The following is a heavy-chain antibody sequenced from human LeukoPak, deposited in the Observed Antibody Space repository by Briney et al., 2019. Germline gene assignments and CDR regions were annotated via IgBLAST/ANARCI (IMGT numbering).Heavy chain of an antibody. CDR1: GGSISSYY. J-gene: IGHJ6*03. Sequence: SETLSLTCTVSGGSISSYYWSWIRQPAGKGLEWIGRIYTSGSTNYNPSLKSRATMSVDTSKNQFSLKLSSVTAADTAVYYCARSKSYDFWSGYHFGGYYYYMDVWGKGTTVTVSS. D-gene: IGHD3-3*01. CDR2: IYTSGST. V-gene: IGHV4-4*07. CDR3: ARSKSYDFWSGYHFGGYYYYMDV.